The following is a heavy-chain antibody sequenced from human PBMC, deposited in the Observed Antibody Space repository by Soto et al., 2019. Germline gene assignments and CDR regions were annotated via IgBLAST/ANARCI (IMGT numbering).Heavy chain of an antibody. CDR2: INHSGST. Sequence: QVQLQQWGAGLLKPSETLSLTCAVYGGSFSGYYWSWIRQPPGKGLEWIGEINHSGSTNYNPSLKSRVTISVDTSKNQFSLKLSSVTAADTAVYYCARGRYYYGSGSGRFDPWGQGTLVIVSS. D-gene: IGHD3-10*01. V-gene: IGHV4-34*01. CDR3: ARGRYYYGSGSGRFDP. J-gene: IGHJ5*02. CDR1: GGSFSGYY.